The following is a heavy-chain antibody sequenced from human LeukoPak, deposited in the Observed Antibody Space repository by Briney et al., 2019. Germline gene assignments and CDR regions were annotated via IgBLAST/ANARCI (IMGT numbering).Heavy chain of an antibody. J-gene: IGHJ4*02. CDR2: INPSGGST. D-gene: IGHD2-15*01. Sequence: ASVKVSCKASGYTFTSYYMHWVRQAPGQGLEWMGIINPSGGSTSYAQKFQGRVTINADESTSTAYMELSSLRSEDTAVYYCARRYCSGGSCYLDYFDYWGQGTLVTVSS. CDR1: GYTFTSYY. CDR3: ARRYCSGGSCYLDYFDY. V-gene: IGHV1-46*01.